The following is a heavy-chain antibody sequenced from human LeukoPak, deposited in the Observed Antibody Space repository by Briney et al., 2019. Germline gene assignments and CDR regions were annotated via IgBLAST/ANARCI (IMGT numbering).Heavy chain of an antibody. D-gene: IGHD3-10*01. Sequence: SETLSLTCTVSGGSISSYYWSWIRQPPGKGLEWIGYIYYSGSTNYNPSLKSRVTTSVDTSKNQFSLWLSSVTAADTAVYYCAREATSGSFNYWGQGTLVTVSS. CDR2: IYYSGST. J-gene: IGHJ4*02. V-gene: IGHV4-59*01. CDR1: GGSISSYY. CDR3: AREATSGSFNY.